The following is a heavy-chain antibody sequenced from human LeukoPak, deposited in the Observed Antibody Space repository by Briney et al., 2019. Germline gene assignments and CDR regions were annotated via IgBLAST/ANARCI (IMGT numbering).Heavy chain of an antibody. J-gene: IGHJ6*03. CDR2: IIPIFGTA. V-gene: IGHV1-69*13. CDR1: GGTFSSYA. D-gene: IGHD3-10*01. Sequence: SVKVSCKASGGTFSSYAISWVRQAPGQGLEWVGGIIPIFGTANYAHKFQGRVTITADESTSTAYMELSSLRSEDTAVYYCARMGRVLHGVYYYYYYMDVWGKGTTVTVSS. CDR3: ARMGRVLHGVYYYYYYMDV.